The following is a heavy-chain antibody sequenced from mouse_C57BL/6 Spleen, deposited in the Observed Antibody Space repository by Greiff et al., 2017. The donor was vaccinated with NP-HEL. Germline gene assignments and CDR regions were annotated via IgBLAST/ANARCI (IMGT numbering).Heavy chain of an antibody. CDR2: IDPSDSYT. CDR3: ARYYDGFAY. V-gene: IGHV1-69*01. J-gene: IGHJ3*01. CDR1: GYTFTSYW. D-gene: IGHD2-4*01. Sequence: QVQLQQPGAELVMPGASVKLSCKASGYTFTSYWMHWVKQRPGQGLEWIGEIDPSDSYTNYNQKFKGKSTLTVDKSSSTAYMQLRSLTSEVSAVYYCARYYDGFAYWGQGTLVTVSA.